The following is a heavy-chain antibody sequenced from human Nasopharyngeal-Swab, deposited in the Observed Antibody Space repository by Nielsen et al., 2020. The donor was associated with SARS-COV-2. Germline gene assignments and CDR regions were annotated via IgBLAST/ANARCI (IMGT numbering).Heavy chain of an antibody. CDR2: ISYDESNK. CDR1: GFTFSDYY. J-gene: IGHJ6*02. Sequence: GESLKISCAASGFTFSDYYMSWIRQAPGKGLEWVAVISYDESNKYYADSVKGRFTISRDNSQNTLYLQMNSLRAEDTAVYYCARGGNYYDSSGYVYYYYGMDVWGQGTTVTVSS. V-gene: IGHV3-30-3*01. CDR3: ARGGNYYDSSGYVYYYYGMDV. D-gene: IGHD3-22*01.